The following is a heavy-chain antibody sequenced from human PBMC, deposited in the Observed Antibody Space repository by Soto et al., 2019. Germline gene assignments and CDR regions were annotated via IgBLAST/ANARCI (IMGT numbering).Heavy chain of an antibody. V-gene: IGHV6-1*01. CDR2: TYFRSRWYS. Sequence: PSQTLSLTCGISGDSGSSDRAAWHWIRQSPARGLEWLGRTYFRSRWYSDYAISVKSRMTISADTSKNQFSLQLNSVTPDDTATYYCVRDNIVAGMDLFDSWGRGTLATVSS. CDR1: GDSGSSDRAA. CDR3: VRDNIVAGMDLFDS. J-gene: IGHJ4*02. D-gene: IGHD5-12*01.